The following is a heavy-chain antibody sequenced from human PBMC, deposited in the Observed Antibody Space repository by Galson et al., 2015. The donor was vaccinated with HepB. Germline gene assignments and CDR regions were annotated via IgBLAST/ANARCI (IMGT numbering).Heavy chain of an antibody. D-gene: IGHD3-10*01. Sequence: SLRLSCAASGFTFSSYAMHWVRQAPGKGLEWVAVISYDGSSKYYADSVKGRFTISRDNSKNTLYLQMNSLRAEDTAVYYCARDQSQMVRGVKYNWFDPWGQGTLVTVSS. V-gene: IGHV3-30-3*01. CDR1: GFTFSSYA. CDR2: ISYDGSSK. CDR3: ARDQSQMVRGVKYNWFDP. J-gene: IGHJ5*02.